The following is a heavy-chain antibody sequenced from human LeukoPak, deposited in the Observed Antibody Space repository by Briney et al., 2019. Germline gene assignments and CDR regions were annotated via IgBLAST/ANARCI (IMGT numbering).Heavy chain of an antibody. D-gene: IGHD3-22*01. CDR2: IYTSGST. V-gene: IGHV4-61*02. Sequence: SQTLSLTCTVSGGSISSGSYYWSWIRQPAGKGLEWIGRIYTSGSTNYNPSLKSRVTISVDTSKNQFSLKLSSVTAADTAVYYCASERYYYDSSGYRFDYWGQGTLVTVSS. CDR3: ASERYYYDSSGYRFDY. CDR1: GGSISSGSYY. J-gene: IGHJ4*02.